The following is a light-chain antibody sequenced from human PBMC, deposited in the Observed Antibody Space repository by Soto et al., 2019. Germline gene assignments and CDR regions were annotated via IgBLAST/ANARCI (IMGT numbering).Light chain of an antibody. CDR3: SSYAGSTTFV. J-gene: IGLJ2*01. CDR1: SRDVGAYNY. Sequence: QSALTQPPSASGSPGQSVTISCTGTSRDVGAYNYVSWYQQHPGKAPKLMIYEVSKRPSGVPDRFSGSKSGNTASLTVSGLQAEDEADYYCSSYAGSTTFVFGGGTKVTVL. V-gene: IGLV2-8*01. CDR2: EVS.